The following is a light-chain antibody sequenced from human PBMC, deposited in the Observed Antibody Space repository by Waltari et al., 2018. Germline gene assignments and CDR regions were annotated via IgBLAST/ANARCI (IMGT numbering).Light chain of an antibody. J-gene: IGLJ3*02. CDR3: GTWDTSLSAGV. V-gene: IGLV1-51*01. CDR2: DNN. CDR1: RSNIGDNY. Sequence: QSVLTQPPSVSAAPGQIVTIPCSVGRSNIGDNYVSWYQHLPGAAPKLLIYDNNKRPSGIPDRFSGSKSGTSATLGITGLQTGDEADYYCGTWDTSLSAGVFGGGTKLTVL.